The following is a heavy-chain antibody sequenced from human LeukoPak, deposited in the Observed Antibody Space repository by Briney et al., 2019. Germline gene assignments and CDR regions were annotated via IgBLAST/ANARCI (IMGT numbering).Heavy chain of an antibody. CDR2: IYYSGST. Sequence: PSETLSLTCTVSGGSISSGGYYWSWIRQHPGKGLEWIGYIYYSGSTYYNPSLRSRVTISVDTSKNQFSLKLSSVTAADTAVYYCARASYYDSSGYYGSFDYWGQGTLVTVSS. CDR1: GGSISSGGYY. D-gene: IGHD3-22*01. V-gene: IGHV4-31*03. CDR3: ARASYYDSSGYYGSFDY. J-gene: IGHJ4*02.